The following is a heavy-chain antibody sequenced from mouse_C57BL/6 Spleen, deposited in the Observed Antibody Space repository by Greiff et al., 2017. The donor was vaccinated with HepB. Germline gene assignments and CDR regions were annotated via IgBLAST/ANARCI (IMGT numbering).Heavy chain of an antibody. CDR2: IDPSDSYT. Sequence: QVQLQQPGAELVKPGASVKLSCKASGYTFTSYWMQWVKQRPGQGLEWIGEIDPSDSYTNYNQKFKGKATLTVDTSSSTAYMQLSSLTSEDSAVYYCARGDSHFDYWGQGTTLTVSS. CDR1: GYTFTSYW. J-gene: IGHJ2*01. CDR3: ARGDSHFDY. V-gene: IGHV1-50*01.